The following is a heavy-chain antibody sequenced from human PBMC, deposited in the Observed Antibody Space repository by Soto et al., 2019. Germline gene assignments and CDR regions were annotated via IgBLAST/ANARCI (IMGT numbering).Heavy chain of an antibody. CDR1: GFTFSSYG. Sequence: TGGSLRLSCAASGFTFSSYGMHWVRQAPGKGLEWVAVIWYDGSNKYYADSVKGRFTISRDNSKNTLYLQMNSLRAEDTAVYYCAREGAAMVRGVIRYYYGMDVWGQGTTVTVSS. CDR2: IWYDGSNK. D-gene: IGHD3-10*01. J-gene: IGHJ6*02. V-gene: IGHV3-33*01. CDR3: AREGAAMVRGVIRYYYGMDV.